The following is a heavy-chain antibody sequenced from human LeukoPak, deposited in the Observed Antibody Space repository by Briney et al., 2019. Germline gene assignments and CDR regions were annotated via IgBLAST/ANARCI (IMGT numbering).Heavy chain of an antibody. CDR1: GYTFTSYA. V-gene: IGHV1-3*01. CDR2: INAGNGNT. D-gene: IGHD3-10*01. J-gene: IGHJ4*02. CDR3: ARGYTMVRGVIRGGYYFDY. Sequence: ASVKVSCKASGYTFTSYAMHWVRQAPGQRLEWMGWINAGNGNTKYSQKFQGRVTITRDTSASTAYMELSSLRSEDTAVYYCARGYTMVRGVIRGGYYFDYWGQGTLVTVSS.